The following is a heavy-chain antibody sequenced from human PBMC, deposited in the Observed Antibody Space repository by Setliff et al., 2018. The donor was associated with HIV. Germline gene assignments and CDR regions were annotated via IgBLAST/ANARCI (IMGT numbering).Heavy chain of an antibody. V-gene: IGHV4-34*01. CDR2: INHRGST. CDR3: ARHRKDDYFLTAYFDS. D-gene: IGHD4-17*01. J-gene: IGHJ4*02. Sequence: SETLSLTCAVYGESFSGYYWNWIRQPPGKGLEWIGEINHRGSTNYNPSLKSRVTMSVDTSKNQFSLKLNSVTAADTAVYYCARHRKDDYFLTAYFDSLGQGALVTVS. CDR1: GESFSGYY.